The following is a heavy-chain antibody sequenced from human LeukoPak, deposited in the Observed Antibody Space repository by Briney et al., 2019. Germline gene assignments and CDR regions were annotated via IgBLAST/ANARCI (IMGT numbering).Heavy chain of an antibody. CDR2: IYPGDSDT. V-gene: IGHV5-51*01. J-gene: IGHJ4*02. CDR1: GYSFTNYW. CDR3: ARLGGRRDIRARRDIVVVPAAILGPRD. Sequence: GESLKISCKGSGYSFTNYWIGWVRQMPGKGLEWMGIIYPGDSDTRYSPSFQGQVTISADKSISTAYLQWSSLKASDTAMYYCARLGGRRDIRARRDIVVVPAAILGPRDWGQGTLVTVSS. D-gene: IGHD2-2*01.